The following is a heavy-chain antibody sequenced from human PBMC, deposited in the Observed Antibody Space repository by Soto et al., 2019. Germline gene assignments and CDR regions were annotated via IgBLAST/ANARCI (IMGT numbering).Heavy chain of an antibody. D-gene: IGHD3-10*01. CDR3: ARAIGWFGELLGGYYFDY. CDR2: MYHSGST. V-gene: IGHV4-30-2*01. CDR1: GGSISSGGYS. J-gene: IGHJ4*02. Sequence: QLQLQESGSGLVKPSQTLSLTCAVSGGSISSGGYSWSWIRQPPGKGLEWFGYMYHSGSTYYNPSLKSRVTISVDRSKNQFSLKLSSVTAADTAVYYCARAIGWFGELLGGYYFDYWGQGTLVTVSS.